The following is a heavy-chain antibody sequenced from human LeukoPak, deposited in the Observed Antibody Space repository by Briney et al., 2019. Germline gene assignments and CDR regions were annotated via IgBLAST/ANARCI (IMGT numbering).Heavy chain of an antibody. CDR2: IYSGGST. J-gene: IGHJ4*02. D-gene: IGHD3-22*01. CDR1: GFTVSSNY. CDR3: ASDGYYYDSRGYFDY. V-gene: IGHV3-66*01. Sequence: PGGSLRLSCAASGFTVSSNYMSWVRQAPGKGLEWVSVIYSGGSTYYADSVKGRFTISRDNSKNTLYLQMNSLRAEDTAVYYCASDGYYYDSRGYFDYWGQGTLVTVSS.